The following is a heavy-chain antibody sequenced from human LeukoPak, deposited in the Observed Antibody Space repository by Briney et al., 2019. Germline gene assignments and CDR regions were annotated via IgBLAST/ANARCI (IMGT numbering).Heavy chain of an antibody. V-gene: IGHV3-48*04. CDR2: ISNSGNTI. D-gene: IGHD6-19*01. Sequence: SGGTLRLSCAASGFTFSSYGMSWVRQAPGKGLEWVSYISNSGNTIYYADSVKGRFTISRDNAKNSLYLQMNSLRAEDTAVYYCARGQEAEEWFDPWGQGTLVTVSS. CDR1: GFTFSSYG. J-gene: IGHJ5*02. CDR3: ARGQEAEEWFDP.